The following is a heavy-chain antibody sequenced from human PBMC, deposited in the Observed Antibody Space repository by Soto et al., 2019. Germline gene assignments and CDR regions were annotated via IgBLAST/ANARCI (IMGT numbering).Heavy chain of an antibody. CDR2: IIPIFGTA. J-gene: IGHJ4*02. V-gene: IGHV1-69*01. CDR3: ARDGGRHSEGIDY. Sequence: QVQLVQSGAEVKKPGSSVKVSCKASGGTFSSYSINWVRQAPGQGLEWMGEIIPIFGTADYAQKFQGRVTITADESTSTAYMELSSLRSEDTAVYYCARDGGRHSEGIDYWGQGTLVTVSS. CDR1: GGTFSSYS. D-gene: IGHD1-26*01.